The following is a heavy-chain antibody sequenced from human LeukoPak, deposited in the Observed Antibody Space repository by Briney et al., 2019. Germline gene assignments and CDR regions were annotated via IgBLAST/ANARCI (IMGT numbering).Heavy chain of an antibody. V-gene: IGHV6-1*01. J-gene: IGHJ6*04. CDR3: ARVLVITVTLEGMDV. CDR2: TYYRSKWYN. CDR1: GDSVSSNSAA. D-gene: IGHD4-17*01. Sequence: SQTLSLTCAISGDSVSSNSAAWNWIRHSPSRGLEWLGSTYYRSKWYNDYAVSVKSRITTNPDTSKNQFLLQLNSMTPEDTAVYYCARVLVITVTLEGMDVWGKGTTVTVSS.